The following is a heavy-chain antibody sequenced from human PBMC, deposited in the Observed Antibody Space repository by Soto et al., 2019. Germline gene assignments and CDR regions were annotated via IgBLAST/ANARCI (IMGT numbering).Heavy chain of an antibody. V-gene: IGHV5-51*01. D-gene: IGHD3-22*01. CDR1: GYSFTSYW. CDR3: AARDDSSGYYLGTFDI. J-gene: IGHJ3*02. Sequence: PGESLKISCKGSGYSFTSYWIGWVRQMPGKGLEWMGIIYPGDSDTRYSPSFQGQVTISADKSISTAYLQWSSLKASDTAMYYCAARDDSSGYYLGTFDIWGQGTMVTV. CDR2: IYPGDSDT.